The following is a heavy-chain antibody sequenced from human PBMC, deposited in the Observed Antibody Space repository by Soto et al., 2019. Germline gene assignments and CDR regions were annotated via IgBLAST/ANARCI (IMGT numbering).Heavy chain of an antibody. D-gene: IGHD6-19*01. Sequence: SETLSLTCTVSGGSISSYFWSWIRQPPGKGLEWIGQIYSSGNPSYNPSLKSRVTISVDTSKNQFSLKLSSVTAADTAVYYCARHLAGRVSVQDYWGPGSQVTVSS. V-gene: IGHV4-59*08. CDR1: GGSISSYF. J-gene: IGHJ4*02. CDR2: IYSSGNP. CDR3: ARHLAGRVSVQDY.